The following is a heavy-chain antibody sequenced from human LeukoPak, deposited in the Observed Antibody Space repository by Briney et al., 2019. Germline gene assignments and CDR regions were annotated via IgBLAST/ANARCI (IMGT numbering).Heavy chain of an antibody. CDR2: ISSRSNFI. CDR3: ARMAGAGYYFYMDV. D-gene: IGHD6-19*01. V-gene: IGHV3-21*04. Sequence: GGSLRLSCAASGFTFSSYWMSWVRQAPGKGLEWVSSISSRSNFIYYADSLKGRFTISRDNAKNSLYLQMNSLRAEDTALYYCARMAGAGYYFYMDVWGKGTTVTVSS. J-gene: IGHJ6*03. CDR1: GFTFSSYW.